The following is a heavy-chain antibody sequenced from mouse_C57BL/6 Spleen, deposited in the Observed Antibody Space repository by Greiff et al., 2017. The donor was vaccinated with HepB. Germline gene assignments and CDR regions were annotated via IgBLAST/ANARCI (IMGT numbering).Heavy chain of an antibody. D-gene: IGHD1-1*01. J-gene: IGHJ4*01. CDR3: ARSGTTVVAKYAMDY. CDR1: GYTFTSYG. Sequence: VQLVESGAELARPGASVKLSCKASGYTFTSYGISWVKQRTGQGLEWIGEIYPRSGNTYYNEKFKGKATLTGDKSSSTAYMELRRLTSEDSAVYFSARSGTTVVAKYAMDYWGQGTSVTVSS. V-gene: IGHV1-81*01. CDR2: IYPRSGNT.